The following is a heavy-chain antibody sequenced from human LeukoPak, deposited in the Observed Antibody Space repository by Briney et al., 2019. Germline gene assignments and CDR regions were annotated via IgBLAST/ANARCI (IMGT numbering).Heavy chain of an antibody. CDR3: ARQTGSGLFILP. Sequence: GSLRLSCAASGFTFNDYYMSWIRQPPGKGLEWIGSIYYSGNTYYNASLKSQVSISIDTSKNQFSLRLTSVTAADTAVYYCARQTGSGLFILPGGQGTLVTVSS. CDR1: GFTFNDYY. J-gene: IGHJ4*02. CDR2: IYYSGNT. D-gene: IGHD3/OR15-3a*01. V-gene: IGHV4-39*01.